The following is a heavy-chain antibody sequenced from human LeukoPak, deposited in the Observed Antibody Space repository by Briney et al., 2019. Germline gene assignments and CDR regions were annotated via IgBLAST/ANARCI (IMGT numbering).Heavy chain of an antibody. CDR3: VRAPGSGGFDS. V-gene: IGHV3-13*01. CDR2: IGNVADT. Sequence: GGSLRLSGATSGFTLSGYDMHWVRQLTGKGLEWVSSIGNVADTYYSGSVKGRFVISRDNARNFVFLQMNSLRAEDTAVYYCVRAPGSGGFDSWGQGAQVTVSS. CDR1: GFTLSGYD. D-gene: IGHD6-19*01. J-gene: IGHJ4*02.